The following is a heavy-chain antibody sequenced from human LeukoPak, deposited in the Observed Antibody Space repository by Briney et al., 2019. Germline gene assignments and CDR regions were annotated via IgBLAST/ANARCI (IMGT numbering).Heavy chain of an antibody. CDR2: IYYSGST. D-gene: IGHD1-26*01. J-gene: IGHJ6*03. V-gene: IGHV4-39*01. CDR3: ARIVGATMNLPPYYYYYMDV. Sequence: SETLSLTCTVSGGSISSSSYYWGWIRQPPGKGLEWIGSIYYSGSTYYNPSLKSRVTISVDTSKNQFSLKLSSVTAADTAVYYCARIVGATMNLPPYYYYYMDVWGKGTTVTISS. CDR1: GGSISSSSYY.